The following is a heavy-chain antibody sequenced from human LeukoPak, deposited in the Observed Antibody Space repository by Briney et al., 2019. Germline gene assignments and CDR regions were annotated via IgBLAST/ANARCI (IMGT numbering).Heavy chain of an antibody. J-gene: IGHJ4*02. CDR2: INHSGST. CDR1: GGSFSGYY. V-gene: IGHV4-34*01. CDR3: ARVRYYDYVWGSYRSYYFDY. Sequence: SETLSLTCAVYGGSFSGYYWSLIRQPPGKGLEWIGEINHSGSTNYNPSLKSRVTISVDTSKNQFSLKLSSVTAADTAVYYCARVRYYDYVWGSYRSYYFDYWGQGTLVTVSS. D-gene: IGHD3-16*02.